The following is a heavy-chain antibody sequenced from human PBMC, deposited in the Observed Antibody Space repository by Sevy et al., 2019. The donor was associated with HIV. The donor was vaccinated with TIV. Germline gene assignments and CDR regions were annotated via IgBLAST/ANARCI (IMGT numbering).Heavy chain of an antibody. CDR3: ARSGYSGYAFDY. CDR1: GNNFNSYW. J-gene: IGHJ4*02. CDR2: IDPSDSDT. V-gene: IGHV5-51*01. D-gene: IGHD5-12*01. Sequence: GESLKISCKGFGNNFNSYWIGWVRQMPGKGLDLMGFIDPSDSDTRYSPPFQGQVSISADKSISTAYLQWSSLKASDTAIYYCARSGYSGYAFDYWGQGTLVTVSS.